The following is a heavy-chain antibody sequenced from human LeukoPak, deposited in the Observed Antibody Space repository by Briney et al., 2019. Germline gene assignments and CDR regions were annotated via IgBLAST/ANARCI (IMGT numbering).Heavy chain of an antibody. D-gene: IGHD6-13*01. CDR2: ITPILGST. CDR1: GGTFSNYI. CDR3: ARASEVTRSSWYVPPFDS. V-gene: IGHV1-69*08. Sequence: SVTVSCKASGGTFSNYIVSWVRQAPGQGLEWMGRITPILGSTNYAQKLQGRVTFSADKSTSTVYMELTSLRSEDTAVYYCARASEVTRSSWYVPPFDSWGQGTLVTVSS. J-gene: IGHJ5*01.